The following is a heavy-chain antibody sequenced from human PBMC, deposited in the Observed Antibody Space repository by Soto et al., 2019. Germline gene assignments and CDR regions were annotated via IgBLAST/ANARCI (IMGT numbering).Heavy chain of an antibody. CDR1: GFTFGDYA. D-gene: IGHD2-2*01. V-gene: IGHV3-49*03. J-gene: IGHJ4*02. CDR2: IRSKAYGGTT. CDR3: TASDIVVVPAAKPIDY. Sequence: GGSLRLSCTASGFTFGDYAMSWFRQAPGKGLEWVGFIRSKAYGGTTEYAASVKGRFTISRDDSKSIAYLQMNSLKTEDTAVYYCTASDIVVVPAAKPIDYWGQGTLVTVSS.